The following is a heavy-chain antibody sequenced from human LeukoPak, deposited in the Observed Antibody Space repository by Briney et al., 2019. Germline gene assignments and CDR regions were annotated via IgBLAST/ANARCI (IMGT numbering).Heavy chain of an antibody. V-gene: IGHV1-2*02. D-gene: IGHD3-22*01. CDR1: GYTFTGYY. CDR2: INPNSGGT. J-gene: IGHJ4*02. Sequence: VKVSCKASGYTFTGYYMHWVRQAPGQGLEWMGWINPNSGGTNYAQKFQGRVTMTRDTSISTAYMELSRLRSDDTAVYYCASVDYYDSSGPSFDYWGQGTLVTVSS. CDR3: ASVDYYDSSGPSFDY.